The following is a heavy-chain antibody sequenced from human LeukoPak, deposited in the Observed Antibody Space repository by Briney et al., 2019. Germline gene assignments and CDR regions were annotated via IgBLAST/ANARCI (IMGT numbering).Heavy chain of an antibody. D-gene: IGHD2-21*01. CDR2: VSSSGFGT. CDR1: GFTFNEYV. Sequence: PGGSLTLSCAVSGFTFNEYVMSWVRQAPGSGLEWVSAVSSSGFGTYYADSVKGRFTISRDNFKNTLYLQMSSLRAEDTAVYYCARDGGARPDYWGQGTLVTVSS. V-gene: IGHV3-23*01. J-gene: IGHJ4*02. CDR3: ARDGGARPDY.